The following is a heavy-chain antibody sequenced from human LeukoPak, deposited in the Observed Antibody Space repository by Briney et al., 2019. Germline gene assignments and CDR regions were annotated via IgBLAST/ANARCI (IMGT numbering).Heavy chain of an antibody. CDR2: ISWNSGSI. D-gene: IGHD6-13*01. V-gene: IGHV3-9*01. Sequence: GGSLSLSCAASGFTFDDYAMPWVGQAPGKGLDWVSGISWNSGSIGYADSVKGRFTISRDNAKNSLYLQMNSLRAEDTALYYCAKDIGAGGIAAGTFDYWGQGTLVTVSS. J-gene: IGHJ4*02. CDR3: AKDIGAGGIAAGTFDY. CDR1: GFTFDDYA.